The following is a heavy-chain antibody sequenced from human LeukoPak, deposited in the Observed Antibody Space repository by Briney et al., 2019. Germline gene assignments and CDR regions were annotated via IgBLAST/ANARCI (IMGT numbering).Heavy chain of an antibody. J-gene: IGHJ3*02. V-gene: IGHV3-23*01. Sequence: GGSLRLSCAASGFTFSSYAMSWVRQAPGKGLEWVSGISGSGGSTYYADSVKGRFTISRDNSKNTLFLQMNNLRAEDTALYYCAKSREQWLFNDAFDIWGQGTMVTVSS. CDR1: GFTFSSYA. CDR2: ISGSGGST. D-gene: IGHD6-19*01. CDR3: AKSREQWLFNDAFDI.